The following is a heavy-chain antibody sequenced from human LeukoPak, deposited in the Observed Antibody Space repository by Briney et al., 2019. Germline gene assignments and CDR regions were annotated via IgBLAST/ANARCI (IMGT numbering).Heavy chain of an antibody. CDR2: IYSGGST. CDR3: AAEIYYYYGMDV. V-gene: IGHV3-53*01. Sequence: PGGSLRLSCAASGFTVAGNYMSWVRQAPGRGLECVSVIYSGGSTYYADSVKGRFTISRDNSKNTLYLQMNSLRAEDTSVYYCAAEIYYYYGMDVWGQGTTVTVSS. J-gene: IGHJ6*02. CDR1: GFTVAGNY.